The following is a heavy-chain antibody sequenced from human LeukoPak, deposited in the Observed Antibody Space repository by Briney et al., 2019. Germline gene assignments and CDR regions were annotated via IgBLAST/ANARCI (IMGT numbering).Heavy chain of an antibody. CDR1: GGSISSGNSHY. Sequence: SQTLSLTCTVSGGSISSGNSHYWNWIRQSPGKGLEWIGYIYYSGSTSYNPSLKSRVTISVDTFRNQFSLKLTSVTAADTAIYYCAKSDYYGASDYWGQGTLVTVSS. V-gene: IGHV4-61*01. CDR2: IYYSGST. D-gene: IGHD3-10*01. J-gene: IGHJ4*02. CDR3: AKSDYYGASDY.